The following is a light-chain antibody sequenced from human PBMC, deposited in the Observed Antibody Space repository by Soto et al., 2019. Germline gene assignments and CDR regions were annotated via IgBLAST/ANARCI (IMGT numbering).Light chain of an antibody. V-gene: IGKV1-39*01. J-gene: IGKJ5*01. CDR2: AAS. CDR3: QQSYSTLIT. Sequence: DIQMTQSPSSLSASVGDRVTITCRASQSISSYLNWYQQKPGKAPKLLNYAASSLQSGVPSRFSGSGSGTDFTLTISSLQPEEFATYYCQQSYSTLITFGQGTRLEIK. CDR1: QSISSY.